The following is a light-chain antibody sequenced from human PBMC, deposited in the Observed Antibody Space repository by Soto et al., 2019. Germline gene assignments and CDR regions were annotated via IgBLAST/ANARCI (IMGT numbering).Light chain of an antibody. CDR3: AARDDSLSGVV. J-gene: IGLJ2*01. CDR2: RSN. Sequence: QSVLTEPPSASGTPGQRVTISCSGSSSNIGSNYVYWYQQLPGTAPKLLIYRSNQRPSGVPDRFSGSKSGTSASLAISGLRSDDEADYYCAARDDSLSGVVFGGGTKLTVL. V-gene: IGLV1-47*01. CDR1: SSNIGSNY.